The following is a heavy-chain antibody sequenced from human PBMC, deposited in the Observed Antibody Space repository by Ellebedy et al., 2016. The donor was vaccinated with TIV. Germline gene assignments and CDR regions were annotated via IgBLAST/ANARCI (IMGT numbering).Heavy chain of an antibody. D-gene: IGHD3-22*01. V-gene: IGHV2-70*11. CDR1: GFSHSNARMG. J-gene: IGHJ4*02. CDR3: ARLYYDSSGRHFDY. CDR2: IDWDDDK. Sequence: SGPTLVKPTETLTLTCTVSGFSHSNARMGVSWIRQPPGKALEWLARIDWDDDKYYSTSLETRLTISKDTSKNQVVLTMTNMDPVDTATYYCARLYYDSSGRHFDYWGQGTLVTVSS.